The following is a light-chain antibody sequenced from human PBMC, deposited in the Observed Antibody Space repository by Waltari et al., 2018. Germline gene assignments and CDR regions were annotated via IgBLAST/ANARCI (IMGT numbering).Light chain of an antibody. CDR3: SSYSTSSTLVV. CDR2: DVS. CDR1: SSDVGGYDY. J-gene: IGLJ2*01. Sequence: QSALTQPASVSGSPGQSISISCTGTSSDVGGYDYVSWYQQYPGKAPKLMIFDVSNRPSGVSDRFSGSKSDNTASLTISGLQAEDEAYYYCSSYSTSSTLVVFGGGTKVTVL. V-gene: IGLV2-14*03.